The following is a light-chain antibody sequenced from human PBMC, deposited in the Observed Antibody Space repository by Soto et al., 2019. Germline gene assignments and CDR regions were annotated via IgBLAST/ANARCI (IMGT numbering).Light chain of an antibody. CDR2: AAS. V-gene: IGKV1-8*01. CDR3: QQYYSYPPT. J-gene: IGKJ2*01. Sequence: AIRMTQSPSSFSASTGDRVTITCRASQGISSYLAWYQQKPGKAPKLLIYAASTLQSGVPSRFSGSGSGTEFTLTISCLQSEDFATYYCQQYYSYPPTFGQGTKLEIK. CDR1: QGISSY.